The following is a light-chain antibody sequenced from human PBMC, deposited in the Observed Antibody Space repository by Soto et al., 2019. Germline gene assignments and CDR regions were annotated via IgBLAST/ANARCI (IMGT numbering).Light chain of an antibody. Sequence: DIQMTQSPSSLSASVGDRVTITCRASQTISTYLNWYQQKPGKAPKLLMSSTSSLQSGVSSRFSGSGSGTDFTLTISSLQPEDFATYFCQQTYSIPTFCQGTKVEIK. J-gene: IGKJ1*01. CDR2: STS. CDR1: QTISTY. V-gene: IGKV1-39*01. CDR3: QQTYSIPT.